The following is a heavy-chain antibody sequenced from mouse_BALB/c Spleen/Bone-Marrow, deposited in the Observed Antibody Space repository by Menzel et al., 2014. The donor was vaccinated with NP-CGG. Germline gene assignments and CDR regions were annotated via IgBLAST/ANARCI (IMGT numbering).Heavy chain of an antibody. V-gene: IGHV2-6*02. Sequence: VQLQQSGPGLVAPSQSLPITCTVSGFSLTTYGVHWVRQPPGKGLEWLVVIWSDGNTTYNSALKSRLSISKDNSKSQVFLKMNSLQTDDTAMYYCARNPYGNYAMDYWGQGTSVTVSS. D-gene: IGHD2-10*02. CDR3: ARNPYGNYAMDY. CDR1: GFSLTTYG. CDR2: IWSDGNT. J-gene: IGHJ4*01.